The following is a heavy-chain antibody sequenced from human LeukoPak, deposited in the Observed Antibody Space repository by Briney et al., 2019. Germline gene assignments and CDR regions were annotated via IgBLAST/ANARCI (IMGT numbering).Heavy chain of an antibody. CDR3: ARHWSHSVAQFGRSYWFDP. J-gene: IGHJ5*02. D-gene: IGHD2-15*01. Sequence: SETLSLTCIVSGGSISGYYWSWIREPAGKGLEWIGHMDTSGHTNYNSSLMSRVTMSVDTSKNQFSLRLTSVTAADTAVYYCARHWSHSVAQFGRSYWFDPWGQGTLVTVSS. V-gene: IGHV4-4*07. CDR1: GGSISGYY. CDR2: MDTSGHT.